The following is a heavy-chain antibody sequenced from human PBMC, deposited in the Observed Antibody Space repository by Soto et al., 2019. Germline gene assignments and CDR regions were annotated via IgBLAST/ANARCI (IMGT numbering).Heavy chain of an antibody. D-gene: IGHD5-12*01. CDR1: GGSISSSSYY. J-gene: IGHJ3*02. Sequence: PSETLSLTCTVSGGSISSSSYYWGWIRQPPGKGLEWIGSIYYSGSTYYNPSLKSRVTISVDTSKNQFSLKLSSVTAADTAVYYCARHLSSAYRIVATGHDAFDIWGQGTMVTVSS. CDR2: IYYSGST. CDR3: ARHLSSAYRIVATGHDAFDI. V-gene: IGHV4-39*01.